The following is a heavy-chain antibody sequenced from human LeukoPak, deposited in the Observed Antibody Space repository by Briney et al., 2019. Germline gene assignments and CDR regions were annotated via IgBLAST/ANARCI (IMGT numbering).Heavy chain of an antibody. CDR2: IYYSGST. V-gene: IGHV4-59*01. CDR3: ATYSSASPNFDY. Sequence: SETLSLTCTVSGGSISVYYWSWIRQPPGKGLEWIGYIYYSGSTNYNPSLKSRVTISVDTSKNQFSLKLSSVTAADTAVYYCATYSSASPNFDYWGQGTLVTVSS. D-gene: IGHD6-19*01. CDR1: GGSISVYY. J-gene: IGHJ4*02.